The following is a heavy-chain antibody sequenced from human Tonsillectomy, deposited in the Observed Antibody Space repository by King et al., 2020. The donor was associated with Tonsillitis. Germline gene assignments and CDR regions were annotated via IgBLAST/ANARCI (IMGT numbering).Heavy chain of an antibody. J-gene: IGHJ4*02. V-gene: IGHV1-18*01. CDR2: IRVDNGKT. CDR3: ARHAWFGELFLHFDY. D-gene: IGHD3-10*01. Sequence: QLVQSGAEVKKPGASVKVSCKTSGYTFTSYGIGWVRQAPGQGLEGMGWIRVDNGKTNYAQKFQGRVTMTTDTSTSPAYMELRSLRSDDTAMYYCARHAWFGELFLHFDYWGQGTLVTVSS. CDR1: GYTFTSYG.